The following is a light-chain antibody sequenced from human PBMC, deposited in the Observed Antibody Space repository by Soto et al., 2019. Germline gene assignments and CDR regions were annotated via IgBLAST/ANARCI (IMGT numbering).Light chain of an antibody. CDR3: SSYTSSSILYV. J-gene: IGLJ1*01. CDR2: DVS. CDR1: SSDVGGYNY. V-gene: IGLV2-14*01. Sequence: QSVLTQPASVSGSPGQSITISCTGTSSDVGGYNYVSWYQQHPGKAPKLMIYDVSNRPSGDSNRFSGSKSGNTASLTISGLQAEDEADYYCSSYTSSSILYVFGTGTKLTVL.